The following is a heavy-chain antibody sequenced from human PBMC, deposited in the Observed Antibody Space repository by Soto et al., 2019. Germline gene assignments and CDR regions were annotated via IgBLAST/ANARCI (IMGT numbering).Heavy chain of an antibody. CDR3: ARAWGRVFDY. V-gene: IGHV4-59*01. J-gene: IGHJ4*02. CDR1: GGSISSYY. Sequence: QVQLQESGPGLVKPSGTLSLTCTVSGGSISSYYWSWIRQPPGKGLEWIGYIYYSGSTNYNPSLKSRVTISVDTSKNQFSLKLSSVTAADTAVYYCARAWGRVFDYWAQGTLVTVSS. CDR2: IYYSGST. D-gene: IGHD3-16*01.